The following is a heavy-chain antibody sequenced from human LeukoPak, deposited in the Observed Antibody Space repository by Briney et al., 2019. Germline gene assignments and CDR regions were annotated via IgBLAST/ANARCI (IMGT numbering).Heavy chain of an antibody. CDR2: ISGSGGST. Sequence: GGPLRLSCAPSGFPYSSCAMRGLRQAPGKGLEGVSAISGSGGSTHYAHSVKGRFTISRYNSRNTLYLQMNSLRAEDTAVYYCAKDRGSSGWYGEYYFDCWGQGTLVTVSS. CDR3: AKDRGSSGWYGEYYFDC. CDR1: GFPYSSCA. D-gene: IGHD6-19*01. V-gene: IGHV3-23*01. J-gene: IGHJ4*02.